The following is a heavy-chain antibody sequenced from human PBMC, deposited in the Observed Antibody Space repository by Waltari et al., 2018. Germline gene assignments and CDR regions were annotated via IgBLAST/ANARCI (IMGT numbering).Heavy chain of an antibody. V-gene: IGHV1-69-2*01. CDR1: GYTLSNYY. CDR3: ATALGDSISASRPFEI. CDR2: VDPEDGQT. Sequence: EVRLLQSGAEVKKPGTTLKISCRLSGYTLSNYYIHWIQQAPGKGLQWMGRVDPEDGQTIYAEALQGRISMTADSSTETVYMELTSLTSDDSAVYYCATALGDSISASRPFEIWGQGTVITVSS. D-gene: IGHD3-3*02. J-gene: IGHJ3*02.